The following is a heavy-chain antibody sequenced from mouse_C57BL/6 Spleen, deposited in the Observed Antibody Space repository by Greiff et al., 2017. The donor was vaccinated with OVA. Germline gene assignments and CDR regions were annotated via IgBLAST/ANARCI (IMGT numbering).Heavy chain of an antibody. CDR2: INPSSGYT. Sequence: QVQLQQSGAELAKPGASVKLSCKASGYTFTSYWMHWVKQRPGQGLEWIGYINPSSGYTKYNQKFKDKATLTADKSSSTAYMQLSSLTYEDSAVYYRARAEDGNPRGGYAMDYWGQGTPVTVSA. D-gene: IGHD2-1*01. V-gene: IGHV1-7*01. CDR1: GYTFTSYW. J-gene: IGHJ4*01. CDR3: ARAEDGNPRGGYAMDY.